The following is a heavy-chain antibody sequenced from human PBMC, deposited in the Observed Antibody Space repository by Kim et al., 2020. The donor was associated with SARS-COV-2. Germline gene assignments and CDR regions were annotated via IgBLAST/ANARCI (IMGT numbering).Heavy chain of an antibody. V-gene: IGHV4-59*01. CDR2: T. J-gene: IGHJ3*02. D-gene: IGHD2-15*01. Sequence: TNYTPSLKSRVTISVDTSKSQFSLKLSSVTAADSAVYYCARDMTPDAFDIWGQGTMVTVSS. CDR3: ARDMTPDAFDI.